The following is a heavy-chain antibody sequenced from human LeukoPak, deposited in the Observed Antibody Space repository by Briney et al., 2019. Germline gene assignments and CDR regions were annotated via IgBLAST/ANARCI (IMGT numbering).Heavy chain of an antibody. V-gene: IGHV3-9*01. Sequence: GGSLRLSCAASGFTLDDYAMHWVRQAPGKGLEWVSGISWNSDSIGYADSVKGRITISRDNAKNSLYLQMNSLRAEDTALYYCAKASKTYYYDSSGYYGMDVWGQGTTVTVSS. CDR1: GFTLDDYA. CDR3: AKASKTYYYDSSGYYGMDV. J-gene: IGHJ6*02. CDR2: ISWNSDSI. D-gene: IGHD3-22*01.